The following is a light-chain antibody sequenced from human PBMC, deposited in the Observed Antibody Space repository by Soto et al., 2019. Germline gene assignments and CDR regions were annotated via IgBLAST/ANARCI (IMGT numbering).Light chain of an antibody. J-gene: IGKJ2*01. Sequence: EIVLTQSPATLSLSPGERATLSCRASQSVSSYLAWYQQRPGQAPRLLIYDASNRATGIPARVSGSGSGTDLTITIRVLEHEAFAVYYCQQRSNSVYTFGQGTKLEIK. V-gene: IGKV3-11*01. CDR2: DAS. CDR1: QSVSSY. CDR3: QQRSNSVYT.